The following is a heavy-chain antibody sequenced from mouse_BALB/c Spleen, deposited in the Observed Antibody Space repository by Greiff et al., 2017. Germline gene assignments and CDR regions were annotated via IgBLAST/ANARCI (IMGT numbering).Heavy chain of an antibody. V-gene: IGHV1S22*01. CDR2: IYPGSGST. D-gene: IGHD1-1*01. Sequence: LQQPGSELVRPGASVKLSCKASGYTFTSYWMHWVKQRPGQGLEWIGNIYPGSGSTNYDEKFKSKATLTVDTSSSTAYMQLSSLTSEDSAVYYCTRKGYYGSFDYWGQGTTLTVSS. CDR3: TRKGYYGSFDY. CDR1: GYTFTSYW. J-gene: IGHJ2*01.